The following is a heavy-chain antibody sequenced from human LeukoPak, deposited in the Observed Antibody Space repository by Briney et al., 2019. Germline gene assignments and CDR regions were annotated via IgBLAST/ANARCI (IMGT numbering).Heavy chain of an antibody. CDR2: ISSGSSYI. Sequence: GGSLRLSCAASGVTFSDYSMNWVRQAPGKGLEWVSSISSGSSYIYYADSVKGRFTISRDNAKNSLYLQINSLRAEDTAVYYCARSVLGAAGTPPVFDYWGQGTLVTVSS. V-gene: IGHV3-21*01. CDR3: ARSVLGAAGTPPVFDY. CDR1: GVTFSDYS. J-gene: IGHJ4*02. D-gene: IGHD6-13*01.